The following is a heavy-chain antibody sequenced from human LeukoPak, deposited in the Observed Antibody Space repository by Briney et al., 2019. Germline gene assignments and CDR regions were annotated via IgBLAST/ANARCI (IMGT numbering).Heavy chain of an antibody. CDR2: INPNSCGT. J-gene: IGHJ4*02. CDR1: GYTFTGYY. CDR3: AKDLKCVDHGFDY. D-gene: IGHD1-14*01. Sequence: ASVKVSCKASGYTFTGYYIHWVRQAPGQGLEWMGWINPNSCGTNYAQKFQGRVTMTRDTSISTAYMELSRLRSDDTAVYYCAKDLKCVDHGFDYWGQGTLVSVSS. V-gene: IGHV1-2*02.